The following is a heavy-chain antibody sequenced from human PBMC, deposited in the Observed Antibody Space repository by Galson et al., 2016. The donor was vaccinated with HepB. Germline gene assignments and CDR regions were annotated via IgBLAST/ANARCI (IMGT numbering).Heavy chain of an antibody. D-gene: IGHD6-19*01. CDR3: VKEKGLDDRGRYTYYFDY. V-gene: IGHV3-9*01. J-gene: IGHJ4*02. CDR1: GFSFDESA. CDR2: ISWTSGSV. Sequence: SLRLSCAASGFSFDESAMHWVGQAPGKGLEWVSGISWTSGSVGYVGSVKGRFSISRDNANNSLYLQMNSLRTEDTAFYSCVKEKGLDDRGRYTYYFDYWGQGTLVAVSS.